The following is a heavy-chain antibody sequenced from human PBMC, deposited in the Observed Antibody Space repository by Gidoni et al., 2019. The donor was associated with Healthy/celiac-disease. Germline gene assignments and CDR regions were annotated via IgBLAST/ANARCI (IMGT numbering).Heavy chain of an antibody. Sequence: QLQLQESGPGLVKPSETLSLTCTVSGGSISSSSYYWGWIRQPPGKGLEWIGSIYYSGSTYYNPSLKSRVTISVDTSKNQFSLKLSSVTAADTAVYYCASDTAMVTLGPFDYWGQGTLVTVSS. J-gene: IGHJ4*02. CDR3: ASDTAMVTLGPFDY. CDR1: GGSISSSSYY. CDR2: IYYSGST. V-gene: IGHV4-39*01. D-gene: IGHD5-18*01.